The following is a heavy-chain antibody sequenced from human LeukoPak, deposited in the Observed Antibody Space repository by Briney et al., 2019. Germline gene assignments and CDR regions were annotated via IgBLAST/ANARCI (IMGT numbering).Heavy chain of an antibody. CDR2: INHSGST. CDR1: GGSFSGYY. CDR3: ARGLGLSADYVWASYRSHRFDY. J-gene: IGHJ4*02. D-gene: IGHD3-16*02. V-gene: IGHV4-34*01. Sequence: SETLSLTCAVYGGSFSGYYWSWIRQPPGKGLEWIGEINHSGSTNYNPSLKSRVTISVDTSKNQFSLKLSSVTAADTAVYYCARGLGLSADYVWASYRSHRFDYWGQGTLVTVSS.